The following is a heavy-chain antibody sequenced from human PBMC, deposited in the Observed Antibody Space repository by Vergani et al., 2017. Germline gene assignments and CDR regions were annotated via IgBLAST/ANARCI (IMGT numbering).Heavy chain of an antibody. J-gene: IGHJ5*02. Sequence: QVQLVQSGAEVKTPGASVKVSCKASGYTFTSYGISWVRQAPGQGLEWMGWISAYNGNTNYAQKLQGRVTMTTDTSMSTAYMELRSLRSDDTAVYYCAAIRDFWSGPGGGWFDPWGQGTLVTVSS. CDR2: ISAYNGNT. CDR3: AAIRDFWSGPGGGWFDP. CDR1: GYTFTSYG. V-gene: IGHV1-18*01. D-gene: IGHD3-3*01.